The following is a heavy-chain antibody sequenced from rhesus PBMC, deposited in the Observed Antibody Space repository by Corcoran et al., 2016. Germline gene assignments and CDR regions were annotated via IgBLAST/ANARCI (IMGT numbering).Heavy chain of an antibody. V-gene: IGHV4-169*01. J-gene: IGHJ4*01. CDR1: VGSISSSY. CDR2: IYGSVSST. CDR3: ARGLGLLAAGGFDY. D-gene: IGHD6-13*01. Sequence: QLQLQESGPGLVKPSETLSVTCAVSVGSISSSYWSWIRQAPGKGLEWIGYIYGSVSSTNYNPSLKSRVTLSVDTSKNQLSLKLSSVTTADTAVYYCARGLGLLAAGGFDYWGQGVLVTVSS.